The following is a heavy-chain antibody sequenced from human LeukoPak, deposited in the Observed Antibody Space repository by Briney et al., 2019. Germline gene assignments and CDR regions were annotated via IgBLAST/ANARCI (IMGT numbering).Heavy chain of an antibody. V-gene: IGHV3-53*01. J-gene: IGHJ4*02. CDR2: IYSGGST. Sequence: GGSLRLSCAASGFTASSNYMSWVRQAPGKGLEWVSVIYSGGSTYYADSVKGRFTISRDNSKNTLYLQMNSLRAEDTAVYYCARDRYGSGSYYTFGFDYWGQGTLVTVSS. CDR3: ARDRYGSGSYYTFGFDY. CDR1: GFTASSNY. D-gene: IGHD3-10*01.